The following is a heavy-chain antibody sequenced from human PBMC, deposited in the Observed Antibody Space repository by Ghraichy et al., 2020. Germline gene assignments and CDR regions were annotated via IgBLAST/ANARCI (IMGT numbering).Heavy chain of an antibody. CDR2: INHSGST. J-gene: IGHJ2*01. V-gene: IGHV4-34*01. CDR3: ARLQLTTVVTPGRYFDL. CDR1: GGSFSGYY. D-gene: IGHD4-23*01. Sequence: TLSLTCAVYGGSFSGYYWSWIRQPPGKGLEWIGEINHSGSTNYNPSLKSRVTISVDTSKNQFSLKLSSVTAADTAVYYCARLQLTTVVTPGRYFDLWGRGTLVTVSS.